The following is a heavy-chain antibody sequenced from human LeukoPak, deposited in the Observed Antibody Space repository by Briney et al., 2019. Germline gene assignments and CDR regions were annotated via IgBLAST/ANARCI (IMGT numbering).Heavy chain of an antibody. CDR1: GFTFSDYY. Sequence: GGSLRLSCAASGFTFSDYYMSWIRQAPGKGLEWVSYISSSGSTIYYADSVKGRFTISRDNAKNSLYLQMNSLRAEDTAVYYCAKTRFGERRYFDLWGRGTLVTVSS. CDR2: ISSSGSTI. V-gene: IGHV3-11*01. J-gene: IGHJ2*01. D-gene: IGHD3-10*01. CDR3: AKTRFGERRYFDL.